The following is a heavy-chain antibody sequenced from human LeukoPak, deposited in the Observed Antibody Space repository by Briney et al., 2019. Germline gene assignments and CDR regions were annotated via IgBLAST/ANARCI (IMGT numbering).Heavy chain of an antibody. D-gene: IGHD3-22*01. CDR3: ARGFYDSSGYSNCFDP. V-gene: IGHV4-59*01. J-gene: IGHJ5*02. Sequence: SETLSLTCTVSGDSISSSYCSWIRQPPGKTLEWLGYIYYTGTTNYNPSLKSRVIMSIDTSKNQFSLNLNPVTAADTAVYYCARGFYDSSGYSNCFDPWGQGTLVTVSS. CDR2: IYYTGTT. CDR1: GDSISSSY.